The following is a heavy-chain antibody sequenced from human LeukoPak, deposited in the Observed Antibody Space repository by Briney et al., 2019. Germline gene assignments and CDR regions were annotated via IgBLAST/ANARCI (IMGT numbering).Heavy chain of an antibody. CDR1: GFTFSSYG. CDR2: IYSGGST. Sequence: GGSLRLSCAASGFTFSSYGMHWVRQAPGKGLEWVSVIYSGGSTYYADSVKGRFTISRDNSNNTLYLQMNSLRAEDTAVYYCARDTNSGSYAYYYGMDVWGQGTTVTVSS. CDR3: ARDTNSGSYAYYYGMDV. V-gene: IGHV3-NL1*01. D-gene: IGHD1-26*01. J-gene: IGHJ6*02.